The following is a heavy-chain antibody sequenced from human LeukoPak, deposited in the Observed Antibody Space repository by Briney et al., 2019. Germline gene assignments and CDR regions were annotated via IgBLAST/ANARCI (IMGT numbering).Heavy chain of an antibody. V-gene: IGHV4-34*01. CDR3: ARDRGSLDFDY. Sequence: PSETLSLTCAVYGGSFSGYYWSWIRQPPGKGLEWIGEINHSGSTNYNPSLKSRVTISVDTSKNQFSLKLSSVTAADTAVYYCARDRGSLDFDYWGQGTLVTVSS. CDR1: GGSFSGYY. CDR2: INHSGST. J-gene: IGHJ4*02. D-gene: IGHD3-10*01.